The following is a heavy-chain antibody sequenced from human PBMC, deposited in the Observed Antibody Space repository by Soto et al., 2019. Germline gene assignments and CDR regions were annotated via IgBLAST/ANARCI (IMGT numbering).Heavy chain of an antibody. CDR3: ARVILGYCSGGSCHNFDY. Sequence: QVQLQESGPGLVKPSQTLSLTCTVSGGSISSGGYYWSWIRQHPGKGLEWFGYIYYSGSTYYNPSLKSRVTISVDTSKNQFSLKLSSVTAADTAVYYCARVILGYCSGGSCHNFDYWGQGTLVTVSS. CDR1: GGSISSGGYY. CDR2: IYYSGST. D-gene: IGHD2-15*01. V-gene: IGHV4-31*03. J-gene: IGHJ4*02.